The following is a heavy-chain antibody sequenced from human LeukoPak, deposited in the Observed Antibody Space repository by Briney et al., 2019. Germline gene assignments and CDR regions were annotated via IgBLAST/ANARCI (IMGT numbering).Heavy chain of an antibody. CDR1: GYTLTELS. D-gene: IGHD3-10*01. CDR2: FDPEDGET. V-gene: IGHV1-24*01. CDR3: ATARLWFGGDAFDI. Sequence: ASVKVSCKVSGYTLTELSMHWVRQAPGKGLEWMGGFDPEDGETIYAQKFQGRVTMTEDTSTDTAYMELSSLRSEDTAVYYCATARLWFGGDAFDIWGQGTMVTVSS. J-gene: IGHJ3*02.